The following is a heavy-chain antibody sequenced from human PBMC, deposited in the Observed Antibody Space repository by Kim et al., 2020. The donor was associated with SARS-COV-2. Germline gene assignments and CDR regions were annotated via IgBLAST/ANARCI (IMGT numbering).Heavy chain of an antibody. J-gene: IGHJ4*02. CDR2: ISSSSSYI. CDR1: GFTFSSYS. D-gene: IGHD3-3*01. V-gene: IGHV3-21*01. CDR3: ARTVLINYDFWSGHYNDPGY. Sequence: GGSLRLSCAASGFTFSSYSMNWVRQAPGKGLEWVSSISSSSSYIYYADSVKGRFTISRDNAKNSLYLQMNSLRAEDTAVYYCARTVLINYDFWSGHYNDPGYWGQGTLVTVSS.